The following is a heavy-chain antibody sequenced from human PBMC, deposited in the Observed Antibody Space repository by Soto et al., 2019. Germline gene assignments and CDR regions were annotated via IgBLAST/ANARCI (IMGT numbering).Heavy chain of an antibody. CDR1: GTSVRHFY. CDR2: IYSTGTT. J-gene: IGHJ2*01. D-gene: IGHD6-13*01. Sequence: SETLSLTCTVSGTSVRHFYWSWIRQSAGKGLEWIGRIYSTGTTNFNPSLKSRLTMSIDMSKNQDSLNLTSVTAADTAVYYCVRDRADFSSTYYHHFSVWGRGTLVTVSS. CDR3: VRDRADFSSTYYHHFSV. V-gene: IGHV4-4*07.